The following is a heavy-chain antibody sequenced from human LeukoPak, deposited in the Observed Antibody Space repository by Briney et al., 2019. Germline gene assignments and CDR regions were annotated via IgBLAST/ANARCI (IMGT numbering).Heavy chain of an antibody. J-gene: IGHJ5*02. CDR3: ARELYCSGGSCYEGWFDP. Sequence: GGSLRLSCAASGFTFSSYAMHWVRQAPGKGLEWVSVIYSGGSTYYADSVKGRFTISRDNSKNTLYLQMNSLRAEDTAVYYCARELYCSGGSCYEGWFDPWGQGTLVTVSS. CDR2: IYSGGST. D-gene: IGHD2-15*01. V-gene: IGHV3-53*01. CDR1: GFTFSSYA.